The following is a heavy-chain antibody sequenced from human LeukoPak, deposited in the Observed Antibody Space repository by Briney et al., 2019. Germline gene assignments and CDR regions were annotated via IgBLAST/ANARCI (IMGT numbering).Heavy chain of an antibody. J-gene: IGHJ4*02. Sequence: PSETLSLTCTVSGGSISSGGYSWSWVRQHPGEGLEWIGYIYYSGSTNYNPSLKSRVTISVDTSENQFSLKLNSVTAADTAVYYCARDSHYYDSSGHDYWGQGTLVTASS. CDR1: GGSISSGGYS. CDR3: ARDSHYYDSSGHDY. V-gene: IGHV4-31*03. CDR2: IYYSGST. D-gene: IGHD3-22*01.